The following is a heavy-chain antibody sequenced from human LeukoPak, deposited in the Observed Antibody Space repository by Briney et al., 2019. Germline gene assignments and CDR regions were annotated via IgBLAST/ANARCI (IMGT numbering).Heavy chain of an antibody. CDR3: ARDGDTTFDY. CDR2: TSGSSSSI. CDR1: GFTFSSYS. Sequence: PGGSLRLSCAASGFTFSSYSMNWVRQAPGKGLEWVSSTSGSSSSIYYADSVKGRFTISRDNAKNSLYLQMSSLRAEDTAVYYCARDGDTTFDYWGQGTLVTVSS. V-gene: IGHV3-21*01. J-gene: IGHJ4*02. D-gene: IGHD5-18*01.